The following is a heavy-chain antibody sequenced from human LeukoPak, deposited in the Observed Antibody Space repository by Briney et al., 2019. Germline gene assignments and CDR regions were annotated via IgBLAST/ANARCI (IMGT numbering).Heavy chain of an antibody. Sequence: SETLSLTCAVSGGSISSGGYPWSWIRQPPGKGLEWIGYIYHSGSTYYNPSLKSRVTISVDRSKNQFSLKLSSVTAADTAVYYCAGGSYYAVDYFDYWGQGTLVTVSP. CDR2: IYHSGST. V-gene: IGHV4-30-2*01. CDR3: AGGSYYAVDYFDY. CDR1: GGSISSGGYP. J-gene: IGHJ4*02. D-gene: IGHD1-26*01.